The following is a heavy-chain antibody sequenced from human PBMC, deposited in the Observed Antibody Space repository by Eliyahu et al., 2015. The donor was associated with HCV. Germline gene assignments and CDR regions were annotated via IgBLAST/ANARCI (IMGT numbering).Heavy chain of an antibody. CDR2: IYYSGST. Sequence: QLQLQESGPGLVKPSETXSLTXTVSGGSXXSXSYYWGWIRQPPGKGLEWIGSIYYSGSTYYNPSLKSRVTISVDTSKNQFXLKLSSVTAADTAVYYCARHGVRGFYGMDVWGQGTTVTVSS. V-gene: IGHV4-39*01. D-gene: IGHD3-10*01. J-gene: IGHJ6*02. CDR3: ARHGVRGFYGMDV. CDR1: GGSXXSXSYY.